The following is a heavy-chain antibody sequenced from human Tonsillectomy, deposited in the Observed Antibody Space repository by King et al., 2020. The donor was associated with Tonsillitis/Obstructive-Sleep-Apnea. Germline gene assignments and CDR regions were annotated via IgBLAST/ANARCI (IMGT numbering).Heavy chain of an antibody. CDR2: INYSGST. CDR3: ARGYDFWSAYFSPLDV. D-gene: IGHD3-3*01. V-gene: IGHV4-34*01. Sequence: VQLQQWGAGLLKPSETLSLTCAVYGGSFSGYYWSWIRQPPGKGLEWIGEINYSGSTNYNPSLKSRVTISLDTSKTQFSLKLNSVTAADTAVYYCARGYDFWSAYFSPLDVWGKGTTVTVSS. J-gene: IGHJ6*04. CDR1: GGSFSGYY.